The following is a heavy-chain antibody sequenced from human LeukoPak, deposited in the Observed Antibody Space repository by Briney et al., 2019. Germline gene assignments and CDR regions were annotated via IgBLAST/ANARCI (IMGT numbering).Heavy chain of an antibody. D-gene: IGHD2-2*01. Sequence: GASVKVSCKASGYTLTSNYIHWVRQAPGQGLEWMGIINPSGGSTTYAQKFQGRVTMTRDTSTSTVYMELTSLRSEDTAVYYCASQRGGVVPAANYYYYYYMDVWGKGTTVTVSS. J-gene: IGHJ6*03. CDR2: INPSGGST. CDR1: GYTLTSNY. V-gene: IGHV1-46*01. CDR3: ASQRGGVVPAANYYYYYYMDV.